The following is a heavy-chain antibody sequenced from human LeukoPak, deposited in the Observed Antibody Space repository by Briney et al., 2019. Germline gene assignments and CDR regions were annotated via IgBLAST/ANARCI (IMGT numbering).Heavy chain of an antibody. CDR3: AELGITMIGGV. Sequence: GGSLRLSCVASGFTLSSYAVSWVRQAPGKGLQWVSSLGISGDYAWYAGSVKGRFTISRDNAKNSLYLQVNSLRAEDTAVYYCAELGITMIGGVWGKGTTVTISS. D-gene: IGHD3-10*02. CDR2: LGISGDYA. V-gene: IGHV3-21*01. J-gene: IGHJ6*04. CDR1: GFTLSSYA.